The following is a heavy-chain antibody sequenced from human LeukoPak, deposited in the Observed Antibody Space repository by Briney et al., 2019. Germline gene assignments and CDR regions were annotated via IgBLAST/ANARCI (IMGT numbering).Heavy chain of an antibody. CDR1: GGSFSGYY. J-gene: IGHJ6*03. Sequence: SETLSLTCAVYGGSFSGYYWSWIRQPPGKGLEWIGEINHSGSTNYNPSLKSRVTISVDTSKNQFSLKLSSVTAADTAVYYCARAPRISRAVAGPLYYYYYMDVWGKGTTVTVSS. CDR3: ARAPRISRAVAGPLYYYYYMDV. CDR2: INHSGST. V-gene: IGHV4-34*01. D-gene: IGHD2-15*01.